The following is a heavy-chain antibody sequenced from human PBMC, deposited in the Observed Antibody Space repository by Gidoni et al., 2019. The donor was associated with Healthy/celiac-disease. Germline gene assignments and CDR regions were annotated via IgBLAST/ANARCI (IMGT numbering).Heavy chain of an antibody. CDR3: ARDGGLRSYYYGMDV. Sequence: QVQLVESGGGVVQPGRSLRLSCAASGFTFSSYGMHWVRPAPGKGLEWVAVIWYDGSNKYYADSVKGRFTISRDNSKNTLYLQMNSLRAEDTAVYYCARDGGLRSYYYGMDVWGQGTTVTVSS. CDR2: IWYDGSNK. V-gene: IGHV3-33*01. D-gene: IGHD5-12*01. J-gene: IGHJ6*02. CDR1: GFTFSSYG.